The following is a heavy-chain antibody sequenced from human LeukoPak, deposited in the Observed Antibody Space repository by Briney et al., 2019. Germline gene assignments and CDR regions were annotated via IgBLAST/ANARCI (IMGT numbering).Heavy chain of an antibody. CDR2: IKQDGSEK. Sequence: GGSLRLSCAASGFTFSSYWMSWVRQAPGKGLEWVANIKQDGSEKYYVDSVKGRFTVSRDNAKKSLYLQMNSLRAEDTAVYYCARGIEQWLAWYNWFDPWGQGTLVTVSS. J-gene: IGHJ5*02. CDR3: ARGIEQWLAWYNWFDP. V-gene: IGHV3-7*01. D-gene: IGHD6-19*01. CDR1: GFTFSSYW.